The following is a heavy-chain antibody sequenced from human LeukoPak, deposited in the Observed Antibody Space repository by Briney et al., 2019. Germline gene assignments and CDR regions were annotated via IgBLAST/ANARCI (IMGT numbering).Heavy chain of an antibody. D-gene: IGHD3-22*01. Sequence: GGSLRLSCAASGFTFSSYSMNWVRQAPGKGLEWVSSISSSSSYIYYADSVKGRFTISRDNAKNSLYLQMSSLRAEDTAVYYCARRYYDSSGYLYYFDYWGQETLVTVSS. CDR2: ISSSSSYI. V-gene: IGHV3-21*01. CDR3: ARRYYDSSGYLYYFDY. CDR1: GFTFSSYS. J-gene: IGHJ4*02.